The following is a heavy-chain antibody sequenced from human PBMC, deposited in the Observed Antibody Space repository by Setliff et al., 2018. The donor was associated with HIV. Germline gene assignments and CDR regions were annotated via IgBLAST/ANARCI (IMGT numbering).Heavy chain of an antibody. CDR2: IYYSGST. D-gene: IGHD4-4*01. CDR1: GGSISSSSYY. Sequence: SETLSLTCTVSGGSISSSSYYWGWIRQPPGKGLEWIGSIYYSGSTYYNPSLKSRVTISVDTSKNQFSLKLSSVTAADTAVYYCARAPYSNYLYYYYYYMDVWGKGTTVTVSS. J-gene: IGHJ6*03. CDR3: ARAPYSNYLYYYYYYMDV. V-gene: IGHV4-39*07.